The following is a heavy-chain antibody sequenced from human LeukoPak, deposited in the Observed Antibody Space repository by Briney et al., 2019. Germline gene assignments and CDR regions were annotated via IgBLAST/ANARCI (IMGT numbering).Heavy chain of an antibody. CDR2: ISNNGGST. J-gene: IGHJ4*02. Sequence: GGSLRLSCAASGFTFSSYAMHWVRQAPGKGLEFVSAISNNGGSTYYANSVEGRFTISRDNSKNTLYLQMGSLRAEDMAVYYCARVRLGGSFDYWGQGTLVTVSS. D-gene: IGHD2-15*01. CDR1: GFTFSSYA. V-gene: IGHV3-64*01. CDR3: ARVRLGGSFDY.